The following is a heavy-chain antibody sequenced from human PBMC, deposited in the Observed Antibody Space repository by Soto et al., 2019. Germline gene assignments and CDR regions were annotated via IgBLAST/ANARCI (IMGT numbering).Heavy chain of an antibody. J-gene: IGHJ2*01. Sequence: QVQLQESGPGLVKPSETLSLTCIVSGGSVRSGNYYWSWIRQPPGKGLEWIGHVYYRGNTNYNHSLRSRVIMSVDTSKNQFSLNLKSVTTADTAMYYCARVPNVGGRFYVWYSDLWGRGTQVTVSS. CDR1: GGSVRSGNYY. D-gene: IGHD3-16*01. V-gene: IGHV4-61*01. CDR2: VYYRGNT. CDR3: ARVPNVGGRFYVWYSDL.